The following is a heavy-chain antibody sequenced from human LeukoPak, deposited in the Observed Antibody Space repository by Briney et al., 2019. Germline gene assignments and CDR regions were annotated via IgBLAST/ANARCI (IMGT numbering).Heavy chain of an antibody. CDR2: ISYDGSNK. J-gene: IGHJ4*02. V-gene: IGHV3-30*01. CDR3: ARETYYYDSSGYYPLIY. CDR1: GFTFSSYA. D-gene: IGHD3-22*01. Sequence: GGSLRLSCAASGFTFSSYAMHWVRQAPGKGLEWVAVISYDGSNKYYADSVKGRFTISRDNSKNTLYLQMNSLRAEDTAVYYCARETYYYDSSGYYPLIYWGQGTLVTVSS.